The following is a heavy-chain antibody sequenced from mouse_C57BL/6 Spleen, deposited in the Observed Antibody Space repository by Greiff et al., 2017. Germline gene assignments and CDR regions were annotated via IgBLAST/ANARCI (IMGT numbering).Heavy chain of an antibody. Sequence: EVMLVESGGGLVKPGGSLKLSCAASGFTFSSYTMSWVRQTPEKRLEWVATISGGGGNTYYPDSVKGRFTISRDNAKNTLYLQMSSLRSEDTALYYCARQREGYFDVWGTGTTLTVSS. CDR3: ARQREGYFDV. V-gene: IGHV5-9*01. CDR2: ISGGGGNT. CDR1: GFTFSSYT. J-gene: IGHJ1*03.